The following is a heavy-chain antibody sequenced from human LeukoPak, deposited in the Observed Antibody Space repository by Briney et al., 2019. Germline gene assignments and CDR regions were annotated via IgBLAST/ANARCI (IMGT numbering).Heavy chain of an antibody. CDR2: IRYSESA. Sequence: SETLPLTCTVSGDSVSSTNYYWGWIRQPPGRGLEWIASIRYSESAYYSPSLKSRATISVDTSKNQFSLRLRSLTATDTAVYYCATQDSSHYWGQGTLVTVPS. CDR3: ATQDSSHY. J-gene: IGHJ4*02. V-gene: IGHV4-39*01. CDR1: GDSVSSTNYY. D-gene: IGHD3-22*01.